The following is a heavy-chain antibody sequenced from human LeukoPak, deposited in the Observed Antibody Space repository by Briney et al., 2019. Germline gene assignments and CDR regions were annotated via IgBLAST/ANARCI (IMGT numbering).Heavy chain of an antibody. CDR2: ISPGADGT. Sequence: ASVKVSCKASGYTFSDFLIRWVRQAPGQGLEWMGLISPGADGTNTAQRFQDRVTMTRDTSTSTVHLDLISLKSEDTAVYYCAREGRRDGYNVMAFDFWGQGTLVTVSS. CDR1: GYTFSDFL. V-gene: IGHV1-46*01. CDR3: AREGRRDGYNVMAFDF. D-gene: IGHD5-24*01. J-gene: IGHJ4*02.